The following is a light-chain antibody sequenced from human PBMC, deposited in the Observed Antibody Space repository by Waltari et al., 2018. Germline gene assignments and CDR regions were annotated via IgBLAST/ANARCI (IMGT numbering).Light chain of an antibody. V-gene: IGLV2-23*02. CDR3: CSYAGNYIHVL. Sequence: QSALTQPASVSGSPGQSLTISCPGTSSDDGGYNSVHWYQHHPGKAPKVIIYDVSQRPSGVSNRFSGSKSGNTASLTISGLQPEDEADYFCCSYAGNYIHVLFGGGTKLTVL. CDR1: SSDDGGYNS. CDR2: DVS. J-gene: IGLJ2*01.